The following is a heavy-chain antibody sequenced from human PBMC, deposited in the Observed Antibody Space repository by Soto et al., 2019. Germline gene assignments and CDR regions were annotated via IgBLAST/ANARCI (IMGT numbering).Heavy chain of an antibody. Sequence: ASVKVSCKASGYTFTSYAMHWGRQAPGQRLEWMGWINAGNGNTKYSQKFQGRVTITRDTSASTAYMELSSLRSEDTAVYYCARLIRGNYYGSGSYYYHYMDVWGKGTTVTVSS. CDR3: ARLIRGNYYGSGSYYYHYMDV. CDR2: INAGNGNT. D-gene: IGHD3-10*01. J-gene: IGHJ6*03. V-gene: IGHV1-3*01. CDR1: GYTFTSYA.